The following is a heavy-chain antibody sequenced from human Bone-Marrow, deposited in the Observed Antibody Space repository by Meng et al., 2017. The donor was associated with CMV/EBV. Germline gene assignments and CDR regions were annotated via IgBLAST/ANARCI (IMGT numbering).Heavy chain of an antibody. J-gene: IGHJ4*02. Sequence: QVHLQESGPGLVKPSATLSLTCTVSGGSISSYYWSWIRQPAGKGLEWIGRIYTSGSTNYNPSLKSRVTMSVDTSKNQFSLKLSSVTAADTAVYYCARAMVRGVQRYFDYWGQGTLVTVAS. D-gene: IGHD3-10*01. CDR2: IYTSGST. CDR1: GGSISSYY. CDR3: ARAMVRGVQRYFDY. V-gene: IGHV4-4*07.